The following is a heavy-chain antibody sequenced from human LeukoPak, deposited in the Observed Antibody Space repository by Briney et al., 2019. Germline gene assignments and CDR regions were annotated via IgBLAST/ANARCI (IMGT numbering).Heavy chain of an antibody. D-gene: IGHD6-19*01. J-gene: IGHJ3*02. CDR1: DDSISDYY. CDR2: FHNSGTS. CDR3: AREGDSSGWYGPREAFDI. V-gene: IGHV4-59*01. Sequence: SETLSLTCTVSDDSISDYYRGWIRQPPGKGLEWIGYFHNSGTSTYNPSLKSRVTISADTSKNQFSLKLNPLTTADTAVYYCAREGDSSGWYGPREAFDIWGQGTMVTVSS.